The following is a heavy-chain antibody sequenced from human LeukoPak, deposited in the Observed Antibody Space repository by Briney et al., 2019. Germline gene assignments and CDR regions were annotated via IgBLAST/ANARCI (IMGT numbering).Heavy chain of an antibody. CDR2: IYHSGST. D-gene: IGHD4-23*01. CDR1: GYSISSGYY. J-gene: IGHJ6*03. V-gene: IGHV4-38-2*02. CDR3: ARVSQGSPRWSNYYMDV. Sequence: TSSETLSLTCTVSGYSISSGYYWGWIRQPPGKGLEWIGSIYHSGSTYYNPSLKSRVTISVDTSKNQFSLKLSSVTAADTAVYYCARVSQGSPRWSNYYMDVWGKGTTVTVSS.